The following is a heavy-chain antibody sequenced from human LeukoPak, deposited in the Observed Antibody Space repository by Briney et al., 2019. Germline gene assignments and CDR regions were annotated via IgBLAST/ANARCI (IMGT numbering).Heavy chain of an antibody. D-gene: IGHD2-2*01. CDR1: GGSISSGGYY. CDR2: IYYSGST. CDR3: ARGHWVVPAARKRYNWFDP. V-gene: IGHV4-31*03. Sequence: SETLSLTCTVSGGSISSGGYYWSWIRQHPGKGLEWIVYIYYSGSTYYNPSLKSRVTISVDTSKNQFSLKLSSVTAADTAVYYCARGHWVVPAARKRYNWFDPWGQGTLVTVSS. J-gene: IGHJ5*02.